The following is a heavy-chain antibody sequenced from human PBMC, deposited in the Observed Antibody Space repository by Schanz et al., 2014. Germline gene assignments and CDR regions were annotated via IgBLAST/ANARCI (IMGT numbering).Heavy chain of an antibody. CDR1: GFVFGDYY. D-gene: IGHD1-1*01. J-gene: IGHJ4*02. CDR3: ARDRRNADLDY. V-gene: IGHV3-11*04. Sequence: QVQVVQSGGGLVKPGGSLRLSCAASGFVFGDYYMTWIRQAPGKGLEWVSVIGVDGTTTYYADSVKGRFTISRDNSKNTLYLQMNGLRAEDTAVYYCARDRRNADLDYWGQGTLVTVSS. CDR2: IGVDGTTT.